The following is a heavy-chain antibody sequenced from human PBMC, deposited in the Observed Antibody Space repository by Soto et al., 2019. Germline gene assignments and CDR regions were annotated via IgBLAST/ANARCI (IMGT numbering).Heavy chain of an antibody. D-gene: IGHD2-15*01. V-gene: IGHV3-30-3*01. Sequence: QVQLVESGGGVVQPGRSLRLSCAASGFSFNSFAMHWVRQAPGKGLERVAVISYDGSNKYYADSVKGRFTISRDNSKNTLALQMNSLRDDYTAVYYCARADSGGTLGYFDYWGHGTLVTVSA. CDR3: ARADSGGTLGYFDY. J-gene: IGHJ4*01. CDR1: GFSFNSFA. CDR2: ISYDGSNK.